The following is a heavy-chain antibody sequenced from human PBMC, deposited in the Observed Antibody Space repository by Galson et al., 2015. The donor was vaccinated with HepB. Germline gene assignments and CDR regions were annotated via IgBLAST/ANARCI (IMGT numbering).Heavy chain of an antibody. CDR2: TTPIFGTA. CDR1: GVTFSSYA. V-gene: IGHV1-69*13. CDR3: AGAGTTGTTVY. Sequence: SVKVSCKASGVTFSSYAISWVRQAPGQGLEWVAGTTPIFGTANYAQKFQGRVTITADETTSTAYMELSRLSSEDTAVYYGAGAGTTGTTVYWGQGTLVTVFS. D-gene: IGHD1-1*01. J-gene: IGHJ4*02.